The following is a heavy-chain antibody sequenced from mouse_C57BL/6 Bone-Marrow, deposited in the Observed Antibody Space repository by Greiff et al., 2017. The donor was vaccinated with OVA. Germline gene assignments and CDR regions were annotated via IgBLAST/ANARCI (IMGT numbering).Heavy chain of an antibody. J-gene: IGHJ4*01. V-gene: IGHV5-16*01. Sequence: DVKLVESEGGLVQPGSSMKLSCTASGFTFSDYYMAWVRQVPEKGLEWVANINYDGSSTYYLDSLKSRFIISRDNAKNILYLQMSSLKSEDTATYYCASYYDYGGGAMDYWGQGTSVTVSS. CDR3: ASYYDYGGGAMDY. CDR1: GFTFSDYY. CDR2: INYDGSST. D-gene: IGHD2-4*01.